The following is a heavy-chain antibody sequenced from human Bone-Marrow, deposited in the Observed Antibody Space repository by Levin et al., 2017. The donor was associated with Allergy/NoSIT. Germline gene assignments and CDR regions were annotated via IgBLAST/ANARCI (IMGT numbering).Heavy chain of an antibody. CDR1: GGSIISGGFY. CDR2: IYYTGKT. Sequence: PSETLSLTCTVSGGSIISGGFYWNWVRHHPGKGLEWIGHIYYTGKTYYNPSLKSRVTILVDTSKNQFSLKLTSVTAADTAVYYCAKDWDASLYGMDVWGQGTTVIVSS. J-gene: IGHJ6*02. D-gene: IGHD1-26*01. V-gene: IGHV4-31*03. CDR3: AKDWDASLYGMDV.